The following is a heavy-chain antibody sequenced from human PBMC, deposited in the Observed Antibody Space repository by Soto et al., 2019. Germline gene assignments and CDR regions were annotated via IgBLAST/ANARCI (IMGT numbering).Heavy chain of an antibody. V-gene: IGHV3-9*01. CDR1: GFTFDDYG. Sequence: EVQLVQYGGGWVQPGRSLRLSCGASGFTFDDYGMHWVRQAPGKGLEWVSSISWNSGRIGYADSVKGRFTISRDNVKNSLYLQLNSLRAEDTALYYCARSGEFSASDYFGLWGQGTLITVSS. CDR2: ISWNSGRI. CDR3: ARSGEFSASDYFGL. J-gene: IGHJ4*02. D-gene: IGHD3-10*01.